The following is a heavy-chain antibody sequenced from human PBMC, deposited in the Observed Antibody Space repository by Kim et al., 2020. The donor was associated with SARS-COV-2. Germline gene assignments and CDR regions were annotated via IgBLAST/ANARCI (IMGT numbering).Heavy chain of an antibody. V-gene: IGHV3-9*01. D-gene: IGHD6-6*01. CDR3: AKDRRSAPYYFDY. CDR2: ISWNSGSI. CDR1: GFTFDDYA. Sequence: GGSLRLSCAASGFTFDDYAMHWVRQAPGKGLEWVSGISWNSGSIGYADSVKGRFTISRDNAKNSLYLQMNSLRAEDTALYYCAKDRRSAPYYFDYWGQGTLVTVSS. J-gene: IGHJ4*02.